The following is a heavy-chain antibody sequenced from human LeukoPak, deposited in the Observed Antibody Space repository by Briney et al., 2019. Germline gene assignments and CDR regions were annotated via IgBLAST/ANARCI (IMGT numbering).Heavy chain of an antibody. CDR2: ISYDGSNK. J-gene: IGHJ3*02. D-gene: IGHD1-1*01. CDR3: ARDQGTTGTRGDAFDI. V-gene: IGHV3-30-3*01. CDR1: GFTFSSYA. Sequence: PGGSLRLSCAASGFTFSSYAMHWVRQAPGKGLEWVAVISYDGSNKYYADSVKGRFTISRDNSKNTLYLQMNSLRAEDTAVYYCARDQGTTGTRGDAFDIWGQGTMVTVSS.